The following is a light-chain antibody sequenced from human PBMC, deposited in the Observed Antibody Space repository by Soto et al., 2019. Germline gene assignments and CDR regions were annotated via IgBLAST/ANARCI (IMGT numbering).Light chain of an antibody. CDR1: QSVSSSY. J-gene: IGKJ5*01. CDR2: GAS. Sequence: EIVLTQSPGTLSLSPGERATLSCRASQSVSSSYLAWYQQKPGQAPRLLIYGASSRATGIPDRFSGSGSGTDFTLTISRLETEAFAVYYFQQYGSSSITFGQGTRLEIK. CDR3: QQYGSSSIT. V-gene: IGKV3-20*01.